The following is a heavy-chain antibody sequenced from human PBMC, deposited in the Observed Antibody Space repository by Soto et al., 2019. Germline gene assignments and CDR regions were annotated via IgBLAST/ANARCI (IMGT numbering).Heavy chain of an antibody. V-gene: IGHV3-21*01. CDR1: GFTFISYT. J-gene: IGHJ5*02. Sequence: GGALRVSCAASGFTFISYTMNWVRQAPGKGLEWVSSISSSGSYIHYADSVKGRFTISRDNAKNSLFLQMDNLRAEDTAVYYCARDVETSMDGLNYFDPWGQGTLVTVSS. CDR3: ARDVETSMDGLNYFDP. CDR2: ISSSGSYI. D-gene: IGHD5-18*01.